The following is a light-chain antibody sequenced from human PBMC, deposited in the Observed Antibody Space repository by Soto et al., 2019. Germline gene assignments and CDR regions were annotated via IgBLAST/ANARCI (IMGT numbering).Light chain of an antibody. CDR2: AAS. CDR1: QGISSY. Sequence: VIWMTQSPSLLSASTGARVTISCRMSQGISSYLAWYQQKPGKAPELLIYAASTLQSGVPSRFSGSGSGTELTITISSLQPDDCETYDCQQYNDYSRTFGQGTKVDIK. CDR3: QQYNDYSRT. J-gene: IGKJ1*01. V-gene: IGKV1D-8*03.